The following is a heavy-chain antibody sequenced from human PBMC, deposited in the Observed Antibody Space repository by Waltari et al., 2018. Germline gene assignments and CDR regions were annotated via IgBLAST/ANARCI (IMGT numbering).Heavy chain of an antibody. J-gene: IGHJ6*03. Sequence: EVQLVESGGGLVKPGGSLRLSCAASGFTFSSYSMNWVRQAPGKGLEWVSSISSSSSYIYYADSVKGRFTISRDNAKNSLYLQMNSLRAEDTAVYYCARRYPSYSNYVPRTYYYYYMDVWGKGTTVTVSS. D-gene: IGHD4-4*01. V-gene: IGHV3-21*01. CDR3: ARRYPSYSNYVPRTYYYYYMDV. CDR2: ISSSSSYI. CDR1: GFTFSSYS.